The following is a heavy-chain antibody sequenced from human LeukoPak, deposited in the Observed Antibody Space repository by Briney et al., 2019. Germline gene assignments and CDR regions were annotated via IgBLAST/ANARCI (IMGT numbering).Heavy chain of an antibody. J-gene: IGHJ4*02. CDR2: IYSSGST. V-gene: IGHV4-4*07. Sequence: PSETLSLTCTVSGGSISSYYWSWIRQPARKGLQWIGRIYSSGSTNYNPSLKSRVTMSVDTSKNQFSLRLCSVTAADTAVYYCARDLGFWSGPDHWGQGTLVTVSS. D-gene: IGHD3-3*01. CDR1: GGSISSYY. CDR3: ARDLGFWSGPDH.